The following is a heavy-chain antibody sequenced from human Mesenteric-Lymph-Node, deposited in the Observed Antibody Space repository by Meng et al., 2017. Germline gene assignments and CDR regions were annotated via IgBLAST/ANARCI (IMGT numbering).Heavy chain of an antibody. V-gene: IGHV1-69*06. D-gene: IGHD2-2*01. Sequence: QVVRVRSGAERQKPGSSVEVSCKASGGTFSSYAISWVRQAPGQGLEWMGGIIPIFGTANYAQKFQGRVTITADKSTSTAYMELSSLRSEDTAVYYCARDGRYCSSTSCCDYWGQGTLVTVSS. CDR3: ARDGRYCSSTSCCDY. CDR1: GGTFSSYA. CDR2: IIPIFGTA. J-gene: IGHJ4*02.